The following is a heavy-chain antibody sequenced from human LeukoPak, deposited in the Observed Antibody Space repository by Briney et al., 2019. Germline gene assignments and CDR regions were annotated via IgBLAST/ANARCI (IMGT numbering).Heavy chain of an antibody. CDR2: IYYSGST. CDR3: ARRGYSGYDGGWFDP. CDR1: GGSISSYY. D-gene: IGHD5-12*01. Sequence: SETLSLTCTVSGGSISSYYWSWIRQPPGKGLEWIGYIYYSGSTNYNPSLKSRVTISVDTSKNQFSLKLSSVTAADTAVYYCARRGYSGYDGGWFDPWGQGTLVTVSS. V-gene: IGHV4-59*08. J-gene: IGHJ5*02.